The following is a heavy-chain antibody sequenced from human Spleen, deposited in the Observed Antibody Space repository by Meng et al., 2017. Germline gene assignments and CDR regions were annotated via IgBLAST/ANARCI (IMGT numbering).Heavy chain of an antibody. V-gene: IGHV1-8*02. CDR1: HYTFTGYG. Sequence: QVQVVQSGAEVKRPGASVKVSCKASHYTFTGYGVSWFRQAPGQGLEWMGYMRPNSDNTDYAQKFQGRITMTTNTSISTAYMELSSLTSEDTAVYYCAREGLDPWGQGTLVTVSS. J-gene: IGHJ5*02. CDR2: MRPNSDNT. CDR3: AREGLDP.